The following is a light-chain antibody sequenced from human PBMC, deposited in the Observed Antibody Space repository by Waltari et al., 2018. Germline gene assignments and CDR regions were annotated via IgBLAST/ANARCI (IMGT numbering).Light chain of an antibody. V-gene: IGLV1-40*01. Sequence: QSVLTQPPSLSGAPGQRVTISCTGSSSNIGAGYDVHWYQQLPGTAPKLLIYGNSNRPSGVPDRFSGSKSGTSASLAITGLQAEDEADYYCQYYDSSLSGVVFGGGTKLTVL. J-gene: IGLJ2*01. CDR2: GNS. CDR3: QYYDSSLSGVV. CDR1: SSNIGAGYD.